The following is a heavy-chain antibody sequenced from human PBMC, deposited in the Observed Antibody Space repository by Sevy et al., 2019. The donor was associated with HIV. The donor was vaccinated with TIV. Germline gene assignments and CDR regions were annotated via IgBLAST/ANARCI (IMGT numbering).Heavy chain of an antibody. Sequence: GGSLRLSCTASGFSISGYGMHWVRQVPGKGLEWVAIIWYDGTNKDYTDSVKGRFTITRDNSKNTLYLQMNSLRVEDTAVYYCASDILTGSDYWGQGTLVTVSS. D-gene: IGHD3-9*01. CDR1: GFSISGYG. V-gene: IGHV3-33*01. CDR3: ASDILTGSDY. CDR2: IWYDGTNK. J-gene: IGHJ4*02.